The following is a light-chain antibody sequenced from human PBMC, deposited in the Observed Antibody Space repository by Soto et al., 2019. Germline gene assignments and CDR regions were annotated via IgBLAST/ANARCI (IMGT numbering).Light chain of an antibody. J-gene: IGKJ5*01. CDR1: QDITNY. V-gene: IGKV1-33*01. Sequence: DIQMTQSPSSLSASVGDTVTITCQASQDITNYLNWYQQKPGKAPNLLIFDASNLRTGVPSRFSGGGSGTHFTLTITSLQPEDVAKYFCQQYNKLPPITFGQGTRLDIK. CDR3: QQYNKLPPIT. CDR2: DAS.